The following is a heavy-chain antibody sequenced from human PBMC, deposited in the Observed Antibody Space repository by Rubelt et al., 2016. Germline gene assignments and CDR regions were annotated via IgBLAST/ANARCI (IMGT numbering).Heavy chain of an antibody. V-gene: IGHV3-23*04. Sequence: EVQLVESGGGLVQPGGSLRLSCAASGFTFSSYAMSWVRQAPGKGPEWVSAISGTGGSTYYADSVKGRFTITRDNSKNTLYLQMNRLRAEDTAVYYGAKGRRITMLTLMDVWGQGTTVTVSS. D-gene: IGHD3-3*01. CDR3: AKGRRITMLTLMDV. J-gene: IGHJ6*02. CDR1: GFTFSSYA. CDR2: ISGTGGST.